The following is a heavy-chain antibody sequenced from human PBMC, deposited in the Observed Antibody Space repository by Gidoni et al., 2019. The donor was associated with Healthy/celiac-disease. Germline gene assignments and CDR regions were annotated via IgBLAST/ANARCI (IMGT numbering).Heavy chain of an antibody. CDR3: AKDLARGHSLDRVFDY. D-gene: IGHD3-10*01. V-gene: IGHV3-23*01. CDR1: GFTFSSYA. CDR2: ISGSGGST. Sequence: EVQLLESGGGLVQPGGSLRLSCAASGFTFSSYAMSWVRQAPGKGLEWVSAISGSGGSTYYEDSVKGRFTISRDNSKNTLYLQMNSLRAEDTAVYYCAKDLARGHSLDRVFDYWGQGTLVTVSS. J-gene: IGHJ4*02.